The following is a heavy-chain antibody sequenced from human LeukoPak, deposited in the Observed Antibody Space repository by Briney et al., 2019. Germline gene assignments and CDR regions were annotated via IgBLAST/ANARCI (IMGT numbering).Heavy chain of an antibody. Sequence: ASVKVSCKASGYTFTSYDINWVRQATGQGLEWMGWMNPNSGNTGYAQKFQGGVTMTRNTSISTAYMELSSLRSEDTAVYYRARDGYDSSGYYPAGFDYWGQGTLVTVSS. CDR1: GYTFTSYD. CDR2: MNPNSGNT. V-gene: IGHV1-8*01. J-gene: IGHJ4*02. CDR3: ARDGYDSSGYYPAGFDY. D-gene: IGHD3-22*01.